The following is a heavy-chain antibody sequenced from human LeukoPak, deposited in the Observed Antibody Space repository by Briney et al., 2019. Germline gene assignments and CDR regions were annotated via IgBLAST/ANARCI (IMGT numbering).Heavy chain of an antibody. CDR1: GFTFSGYW. CDR3: ARGSGWCDY. D-gene: IGHD6-19*01. V-gene: IGHV3-7*03. Sequence: GGSLRLSCAASGFTFSGYWMTWVRQAPGKGLEWVANIKDDGSQKHYVDSVKGRFTVSRDNAKNSLYLQINSLRAEDTAVYYCARGSGWCDYWGQGTLVTVSS. CDR2: IKDDGSQK. J-gene: IGHJ4*02.